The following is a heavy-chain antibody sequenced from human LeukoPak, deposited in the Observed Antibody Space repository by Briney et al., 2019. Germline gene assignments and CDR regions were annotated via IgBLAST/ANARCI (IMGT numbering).Heavy chain of an antibody. D-gene: IGHD3-16*01. Sequence: GGSLRLSRAASGFTFSSYWMNWARQAPGKGLEWVASINHNGNVNYYVDSVKGRFTISRDNAKNSLYLQMSNLRAEDTAAYFCARGGGLDVWGQGATVTVSS. J-gene: IGHJ6*02. CDR3: ARGGGLDV. CDR2: INHNGNVN. V-gene: IGHV3-7*03. CDR1: GFTFSSYW.